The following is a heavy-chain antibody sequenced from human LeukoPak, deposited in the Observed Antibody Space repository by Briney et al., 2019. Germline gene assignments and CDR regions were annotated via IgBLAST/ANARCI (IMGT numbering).Heavy chain of an antibody. CDR3: ARAITIFGPDRPSYFDY. CDR2: IYSGGST. CDR1: GFTVSSNY. V-gene: IGHV3-53*01. Sequence: GGSLRLSCAASGFTVSSNYMSWVRQAPGKGLEWVSVIYSGGSTYYADSVKGRFTISRDNSKNTLYLQMNSLRAEDTAVYYCARAITIFGPDRPSYFDYWGQGTLVTVSS. J-gene: IGHJ4*02. D-gene: IGHD3-3*01.